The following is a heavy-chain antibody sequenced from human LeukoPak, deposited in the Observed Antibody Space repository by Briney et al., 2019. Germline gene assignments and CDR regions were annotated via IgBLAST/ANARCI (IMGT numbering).Heavy chain of an antibody. CDR3: AKVARAPVGATSYFDY. J-gene: IGHJ4*02. CDR2: ISYDGSNK. D-gene: IGHD1-26*01. Sequence: GGSLRLSCAASGFTFSSYGMHWVRQAPGKGLEWVAVISYDGSNKYYADSVKGRFTISRDSSKNTLYLQMNSLRAEDTAVYYCAKVARAPVGATSYFDYWGQGTLVTVSS. CDR1: GFTFSSYG. V-gene: IGHV3-30*18.